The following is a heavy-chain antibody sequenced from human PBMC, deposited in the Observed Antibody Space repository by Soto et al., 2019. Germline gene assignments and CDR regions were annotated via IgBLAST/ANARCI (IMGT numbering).Heavy chain of an antibody. J-gene: IGHJ5*02. CDR3: ARRACSGWYCGWFYP. V-gene: IGHV4-34*01. Sequence: PSETLSLTCAVYGGSFSGYYWSWIRQPPGKGLEWIGEINHSGSTNYNPSLKSRVTISVDTSKNQFSLKLSSVTAADTAVYYCARRACSGWYCGWFYPWGQGTLVTVSS. D-gene: IGHD6-13*01. CDR1: GGSFSGYY. CDR2: INHSGST.